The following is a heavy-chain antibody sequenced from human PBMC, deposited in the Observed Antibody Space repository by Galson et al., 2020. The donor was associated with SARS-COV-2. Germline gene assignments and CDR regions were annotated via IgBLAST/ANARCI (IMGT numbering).Heavy chain of an antibody. CDR2: IYYSGST. V-gene: IGHV4-59*01. D-gene: IGHD5-18*01. CDR1: GGSISSYY. CDR3: ARCGYSYGGPYYYYYGMDV. Sequence: SETLSLTCTVSGGSISSYYWSWIRQPPGKGLEWIGYIYYSGSTNYNPSLKSRVTISVDTSKNQFSLKLSSVTAADTAVYYCARCGYSYGGPYYYYYGMDVWGQGTTVTVSS. J-gene: IGHJ6*02.